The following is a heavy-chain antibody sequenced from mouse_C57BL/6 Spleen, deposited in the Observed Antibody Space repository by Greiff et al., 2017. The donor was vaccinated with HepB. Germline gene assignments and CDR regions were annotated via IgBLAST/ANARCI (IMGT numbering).Heavy chain of an antibody. D-gene: IGHD2-5*01. CDR3: ANYYSNPAWFAY. V-gene: IGHV1-50*01. CDR1: GYTFTSYW. CDR2: IDPSDSYT. J-gene: IGHJ3*01. Sequence: QVRLQQPGAELVKPGASVKLSCKASGYTFTSYWMQWVKQRPGQGLEWIGEIDPSDSYTNYNQKFKGKATLTVDTSSSTAYMQLSSLTSEDSAVYYCANYYSNPAWFAYWGQGTLVTVSA.